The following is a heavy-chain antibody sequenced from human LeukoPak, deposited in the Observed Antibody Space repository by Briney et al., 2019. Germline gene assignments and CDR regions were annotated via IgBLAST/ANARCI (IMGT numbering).Heavy chain of an antibody. CDR1: GFTFSSYW. D-gene: IGHD6-13*01. CDR3: ARESGIAAALDL. J-gene: IGHJ5*02. V-gene: IGHV3-74*01. CDR2: INTDGSST. Sequence: GGSLRLSCAASGFTFSSYWMHWVRQAPGKGLVWVSRINTDGSSTSYADSVKGRFTISRDNAKNTLYLQMNSLRAEDTAVYYCARESGIAAALDLWGQGTLVTVSS.